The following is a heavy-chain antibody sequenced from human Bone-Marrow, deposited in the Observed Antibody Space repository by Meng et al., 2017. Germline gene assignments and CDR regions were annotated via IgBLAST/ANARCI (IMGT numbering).Heavy chain of an antibody. D-gene: IGHD2-8*02. J-gene: IGHJ4*02. V-gene: IGHV1-2*07. CDR1: GYNFSAYW. CDR3: AVLAGC. Sequence: ASVKVSCKASGYNFSAYWIYWVRQAPGQGLEWIGWVNANGGSTNYAHKFLGRVTVTRDTSTTTVYMEMSSLTYEDTAVYYCAVLAGCWGQGTPVTVSS. CDR2: VNANGGST.